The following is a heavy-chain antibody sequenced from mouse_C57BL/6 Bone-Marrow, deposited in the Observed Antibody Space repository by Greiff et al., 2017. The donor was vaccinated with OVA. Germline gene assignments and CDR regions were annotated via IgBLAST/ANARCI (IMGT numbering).Heavy chain of an antibody. Sequence: QFQLQQPGAELVKPGASVKMSCKASGYTFTSYWITWVKQRPGQGLEWIGDIYPGSGRTNYNEKFKSKATLTADTSSSTAYMQLSSLTSEDSAVYYCARSGITTVEGDFAMDYWGQGTSVTVSS. CDR2: IYPGSGRT. CDR1: GYTFTSYW. D-gene: IGHD1-1*01. V-gene: IGHV1-55*01. J-gene: IGHJ4*01. CDR3: ARSGITTVEGDFAMDY.